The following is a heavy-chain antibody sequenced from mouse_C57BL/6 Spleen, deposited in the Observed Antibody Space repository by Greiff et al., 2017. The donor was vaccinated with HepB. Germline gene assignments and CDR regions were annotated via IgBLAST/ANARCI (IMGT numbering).Heavy chain of an antibody. J-gene: IGHJ1*03. Sequence: QVQLQQPGAELVRPGSSVKLSCKASGYTFTSYWMHWVKQRPIQGLEWIGNIDPSDSETHYNQKFKDKATLTVDKSSSTAYMQLSSLTSEDSAVYYCARKISTVVARYFDVWGTGTTVTVSS. V-gene: IGHV1-52*01. D-gene: IGHD1-1*01. CDR2: IDPSDSET. CDR1: GYTFTSYW. CDR3: ARKISTVVARYFDV.